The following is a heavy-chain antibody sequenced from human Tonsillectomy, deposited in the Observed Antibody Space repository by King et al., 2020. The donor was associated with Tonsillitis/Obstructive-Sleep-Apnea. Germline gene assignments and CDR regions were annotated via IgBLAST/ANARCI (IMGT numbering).Heavy chain of an antibody. CDR2: IYPGDCDT. CDR3: ATSPGYSSRWRIYY. V-gene: IGHV5-51*03. CDR1: GYYFISYW. D-gene: IGHD6-13*01. Sequence: QLVQSGAEVKKPGESLKISCKGSGYYFISYWMGWVRQMPGKGREWVGIIYPGDCDTRYSASVQGPVTISADKAISTAYLQRSSLKDSDTALYSCATSPGYSSRWRIYYCGQGTLVTASS. J-gene: IGHJ4*02.